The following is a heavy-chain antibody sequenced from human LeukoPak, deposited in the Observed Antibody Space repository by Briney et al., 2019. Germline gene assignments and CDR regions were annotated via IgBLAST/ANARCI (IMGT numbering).Heavy chain of an antibody. V-gene: IGHV4-59*01. CDR3: ARDRCSSTACYFDY. Sequence: SETLSLTCTVSGGSISYYYWSWIRQPPGKGLEWIGYIYYIGSTNYNPSLKSRVTISVDTSKNQFSLNLTSVTAADTAVYYCARDRCSSTACYFDYWGQGTLVTVSS. J-gene: IGHJ4*02. D-gene: IGHD2-15*01. CDR2: IYYIGST. CDR1: GGSISYYY.